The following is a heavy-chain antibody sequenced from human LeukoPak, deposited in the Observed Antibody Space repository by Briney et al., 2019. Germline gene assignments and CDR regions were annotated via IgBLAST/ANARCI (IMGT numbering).Heavy chain of an antibody. J-gene: IGHJ5*02. D-gene: IGHD6-19*01. Sequence: GGSLRLSCAASGFTFSSYAMSWVRQAPGKGLEWVSTISGDGSRTEYADSVKGRFTISRDNSKNTLYLQMNSLRADDTAVCYCARGGPYSSSQSWFDPWGLGTLVTVSS. CDR2: ISGDGSRT. V-gene: IGHV3-23*01. CDR1: GFTFSSYA. CDR3: ARGGPYSSSQSWFDP.